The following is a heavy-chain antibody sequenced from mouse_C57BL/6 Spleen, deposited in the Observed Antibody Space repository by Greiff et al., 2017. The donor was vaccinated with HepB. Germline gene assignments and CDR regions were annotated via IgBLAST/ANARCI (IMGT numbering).Heavy chain of an antibody. CDR3: ERGSSHDAMDY. Sequence: VQLQQSGAELARPGASVKLSCKASGYTFTSYGISWVKQRTGQGLEWIGEIYPRSGNTYYNEKFKGKATLTADKSSSTAYMEIRSQTSEDSAVYVCERGSSHDAMDYWGKGTAVTVSS. V-gene: IGHV1-81*01. CDR2: IYPRSGNT. J-gene: IGHJ4*01. D-gene: IGHD1-1*01. CDR1: GYTFTSYG.